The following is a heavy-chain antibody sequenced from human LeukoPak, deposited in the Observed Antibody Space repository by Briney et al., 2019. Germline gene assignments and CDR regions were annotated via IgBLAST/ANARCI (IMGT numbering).Heavy chain of an antibody. CDR2: ISDDGSNK. D-gene: IGHD5-18*01. J-gene: IGHJ6*02. CDR1: GFNFSSYA. V-gene: IGHV3-30*04. CDR3: ARCGGYSYGYYYYYGMDV. Sequence: GGSLRLSCAASGFNFSSYAMHWVRQAPGKGLEWVAVISDDGSNKYYADSVKGRFTISRDNSKNTLYLQMNSLRAEDTAVYYCARCGGYSYGYYYYYGMDVWGQGTTVTVSS.